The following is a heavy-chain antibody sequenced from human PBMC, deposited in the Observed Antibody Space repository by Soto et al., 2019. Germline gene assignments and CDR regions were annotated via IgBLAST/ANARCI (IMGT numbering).Heavy chain of an antibody. CDR3: AKEQLTMVRGVIRTFDY. V-gene: IGHV3-23*01. Sequence: GGSLRLSCAASGFTFSNYAMSWVRQAPGKGLEWVSGISGNGGSTYYADSVKGRFTISRDNSKNTPYLQASSLGAEDTAVYYCAKEQLTMVRGVIRTFDYWGQGALVTVSS. D-gene: IGHD3-10*01. J-gene: IGHJ4*02. CDR2: ISGNGGST. CDR1: GFTFSNYA.